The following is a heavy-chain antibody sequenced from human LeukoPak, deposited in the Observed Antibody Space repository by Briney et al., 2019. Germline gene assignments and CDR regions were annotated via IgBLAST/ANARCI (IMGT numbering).Heavy chain of an antibody. CDR1: VGTFSSYA. CDR3: ARDRVGYSYGPFDC. Sequence: SVTVSCKASVGTFSSYAISWVRQAPGQGLEWMGGIIPIFGTANYAQKFQCRVTITADKSTSTDYMELSSLRSEDTAVYYCARDRVGYSYGPFDCWRQGALASDCS. J-gene: IGHJ4*02. V-gene: IGHV1-69*06. D-gene: IGHD5-18*01. CDR2: IIPIFGTA.